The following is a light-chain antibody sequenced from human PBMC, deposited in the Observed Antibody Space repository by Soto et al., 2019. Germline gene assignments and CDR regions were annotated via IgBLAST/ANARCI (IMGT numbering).Light chain of an antibody. CDR2: EVS. J-gene: IGLJ3*02. V-gene: IGLV2-8*01. Sequence: QSALTQPPSASGSPGQSVTISCTGTSSDVGGYNYVSWYQQHPGKAPKLMIYEVSKRPSGVPDRFSGSKSGNTASLTVSGLQAEDEADYYCVSYAGSNDFRVFGGGTKLTVL. CDR3: VSYAGSNDFRV. CDR1: SSDVGGYNY.